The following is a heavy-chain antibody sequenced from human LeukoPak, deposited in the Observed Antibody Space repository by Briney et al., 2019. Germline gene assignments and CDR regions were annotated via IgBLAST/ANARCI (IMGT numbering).Heavy chain of an antibody. J-gene: IGHJ4*02. CDR3: ARDRWELLRSVDY. Sequence: GGSLRLSCVASGFNFDEYAMNWVRQAPGKGLEWISCIHRDSSMIHYADCVRGRFTVSRDNPNNSLYLQMNTLRAEDTAIYYCARDRWELLRSVDYWGQGTLVTVSS. CDR2: IHRDSSMI. V-gene: IGHV3-48*01. CDR1: GFNFDEYA. D-gene: IGHD2-15*01.